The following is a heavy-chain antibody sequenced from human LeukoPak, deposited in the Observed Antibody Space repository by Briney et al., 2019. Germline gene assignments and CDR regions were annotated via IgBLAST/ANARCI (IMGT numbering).Heavy chain of an antibody. D-gene: IGHD5-12*01. V-gene: IGHV1-69*01. CDR3: AKDRDIVATTPHLFDY. CDR2: IIPIFGTA. J-gene: IGHJ4*02. Sequence: SVKVSCKASGGTFSSYAISWVRQAPGQGLEWMGGIIPIFGTANYAQKFQGRVTITADESTSTAYMELSSLRAEDTAVYYCAKDRDIVATTPHLFDYWGQGTLVTVSS. CDR1: GGTFSSYA.